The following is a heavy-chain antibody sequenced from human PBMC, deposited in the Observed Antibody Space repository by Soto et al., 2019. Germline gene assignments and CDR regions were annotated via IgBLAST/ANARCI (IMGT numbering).Heavy chain of an antibody. J-gene: IGHJ4*02. CDR1: GFTFPSST. V-gene: IGHV1-58*01. Sequence: SVKVSCKASGFTFPSSTVQWVRQARGQRLEWIGWIVVGSGNTNYAQKFQERVTITRDMSTSTAYMELSSLRSEDTAVYYCAATDYDYGDYDYFDYWGQGTLVTVSS. D-gene: IGHD4-17*01. CDR2: IVVGSGNT. CDR3: AATDYDYGDYDYFDY.